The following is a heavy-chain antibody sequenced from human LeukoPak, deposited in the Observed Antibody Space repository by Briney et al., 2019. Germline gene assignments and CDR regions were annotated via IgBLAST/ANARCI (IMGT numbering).Heavy chain of an antibody. CDR3: ARVPTPYFTYYMDV. Sequence: GRSLRLSCAASGFTFSSYGMHWVRQAPGKGLEWVAVIWYDGSNKYYADSVKGRFTISRDNAKKSLYLQMNNLTDADTAVYYCARVPTPYFTYYMDVWGKGTPVTVSS. CDR1: GFTFSSYG. J-gene: IGHJ6*03. V-gene: IGHV3-33*01. CDR2: IWYDGSNK. D-gene: IGHD2-8*01.